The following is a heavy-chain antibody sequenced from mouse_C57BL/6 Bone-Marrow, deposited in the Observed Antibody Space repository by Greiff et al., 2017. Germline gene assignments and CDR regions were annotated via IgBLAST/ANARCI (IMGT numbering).Heavy chain of an antibody. Sequence: QVQLQQPGAELVMPGASVKLSCKASGYTFTSYWMHWVKQRPGQGLEWIGEIDPSDSYTNYTPKFQGKSTLTVDKSSSTAYLQLSSLTSEDSAVYYCARSFYYYGSSCAMDYWGQGTSVTVAS. D-gene: IGHD1-1*01. J-gene: IGHJ4*01. CDR2: IDPSDSYT. V-gene: IGHV1-69*01. CDR1: GYTFTSYW. CDR3: ARSFYYYGSSCAMDY.